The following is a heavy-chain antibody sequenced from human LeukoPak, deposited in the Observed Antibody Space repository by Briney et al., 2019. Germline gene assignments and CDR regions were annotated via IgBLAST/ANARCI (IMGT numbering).Heavy chain of an antibody. D-gene: IGHD6-6*01. CDR3: ARDYQGSYPIDY. V-gene: IGHV4-30-4*08. J-gene: IGHJ4*02. CDR2: IYYSGST. CDR1: GGSISSGDYY. Sequence: PSETLSLTCTVSGGSISSGDYYRSWIRQPPGKGLEWIGYIYYSGSTYYNPSLKSRVTISVDTSKNQFSLKLTSVTAADTALYYCARDYQGSYPIDYWGQGTLVTVSS.